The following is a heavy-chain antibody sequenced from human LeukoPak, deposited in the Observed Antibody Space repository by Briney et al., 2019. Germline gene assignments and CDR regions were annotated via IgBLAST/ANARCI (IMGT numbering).Heavy chain of an antibody. V-gene: IGHV1-2*02. CDR2: INPNSGGT. CDR3: ARITGGATDELDY. Sequence: GASVKLSCKASGYTFTGYYMHWVRQAPGQGLEWMGWINPNSGGTNYAQKFQGRVSMTRDTSISTAYMELSRLRSDDTAVYYWARITGGATDELDYWGQGTLVTVSS. D-gene: IGHD1-26*01. CDR1: GYTFTGYY. J-gene: IGHJ4*02.